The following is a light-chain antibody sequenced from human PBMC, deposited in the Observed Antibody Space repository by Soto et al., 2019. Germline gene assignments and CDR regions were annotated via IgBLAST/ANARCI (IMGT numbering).Light chain of an antibody. CDR2: DDN. J-gene: IGLJ1*01. CDR3: GSWDSSLSAYV. CDR1: SSNIGGNS. V-gene: IGLV1-51*01. Sequence: QPVLTQPPSVSAAPGQKVTISCSGSSSNIGGNSVSWYQQLPGTAPKLLIYDDNKRPSGIPDRFSGSKSGTSATLGITGFQTGDEADYYCGSWDSSLSAYVIGTGTKVSVL.